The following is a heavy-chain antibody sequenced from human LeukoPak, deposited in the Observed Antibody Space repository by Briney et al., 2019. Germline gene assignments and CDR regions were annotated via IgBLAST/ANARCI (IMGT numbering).Heavy chain of an antibody. CDR2: ISSNGGST. Sequence: GGSLRLSCSASGFTFSNYTMHWVRQAPGKGLEYVSSISSNGGSTYSADSVKGRFTISRDNAKNTLFLQMNSLRAEDTAVYYCARDNNWNYPDFWGQGTLVTVSS. V-gene: IGHV3-64*04. D-gene: IGHD1-7*01. J-gene: IGHJ4*02. CDR1: GFTFSNYT. CDR3: ARDNNWNYPDF.